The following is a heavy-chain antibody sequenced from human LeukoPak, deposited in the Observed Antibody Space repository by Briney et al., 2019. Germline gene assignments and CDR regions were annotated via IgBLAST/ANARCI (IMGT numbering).Heavy chain of an antibody. D-gene: IGHD6-13*01. CDR2: LIPIFGTA. V-gene: IGHV1-69*01. J-gene: IGHJ4*02. CDR3: ARGGSSSWYEGYFDY. CDR1: GGTFSSYA. Sequence: ASVKVSCKASGGTFSSYAISWVRQAPGQGLEWMGGLIPIFGTANYAQKFQGRVTITADESTSTAYMELSSLRSEDTAVYYCARGGSSSWYEGYFDYWGQGTLVTVSS.